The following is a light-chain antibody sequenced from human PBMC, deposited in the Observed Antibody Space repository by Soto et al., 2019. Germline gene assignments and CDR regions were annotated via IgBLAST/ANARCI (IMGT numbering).Light chain of an antibody. CDR2: VNN. CDR1: SSNIGSNT. CDR3: AAWDDSLNGVV. J-gene: IGLJ2*01. V-gene: IGLV1-44*01. Sequence: QAVVTQPPSASGTPGQRVTISCSGSSSNIGSNTVNWYQQLPGTAPKLLIYVNNQRPSGVPDRFSSSKSGTSASLAISGLQSEDEAAYYCAAWDDSLNGVVFGGGTKLTVL.